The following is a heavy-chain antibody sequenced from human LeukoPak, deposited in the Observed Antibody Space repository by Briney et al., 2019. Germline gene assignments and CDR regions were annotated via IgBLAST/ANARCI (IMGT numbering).Heavy chain of an antibody. CDR3: AREDGSGWPRYNWFDP. D-gene: IGHD6-19*01. Sequence: SETLSLTCTVSGYSITTGYYWAWIRQPPGKGPEWIGSMYHNSGATFYSPSLKSRVTISVDTSKNQLSLKLSSVTAADTAVYYCAREDGSGWPRYNWFDPWGQGTLVTVSS. CDR1: GYSITTGYY. CDR2: MYHNSGAT. J-gene: IGHJ5*02. V-gene: IGHV4-38-2*02.